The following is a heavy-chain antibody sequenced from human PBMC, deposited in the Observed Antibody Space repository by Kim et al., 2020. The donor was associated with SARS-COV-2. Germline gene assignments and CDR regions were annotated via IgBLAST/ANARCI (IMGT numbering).Heavy chain of an antibody. D-gene: IGHD3-16*02. CDR2: ISGSGGST. J-gene: IGHJ4*02. Sequence: GGSLRLSCAASGFTFSSYAMSWVRQAPGKGLEWVSAISGSGGSTYYADSVKGRFTISRDNSKNTLYLQMNSLRAEDTAVYYCAKDHRARTEGLGELSFNDYWGQGTLVTVSS. V-gene: IGHV3-23*01. CDR3: AKDHRARTEGLGELSFNDY. CDR1: GFTFSSYA.